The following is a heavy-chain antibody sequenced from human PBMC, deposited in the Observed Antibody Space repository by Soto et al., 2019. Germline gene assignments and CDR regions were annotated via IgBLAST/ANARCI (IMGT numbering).Heavy chain of an antibody. Sequence: GGSLRLSCAASGFTFSSYGMHWVRQAPGKGLGWVAVIWYDGSNKYYADSVKGRFTISRDNSKNTLYLQMNSLRAEDMAVYYCARDLKDIVVVVAATRGDYYYGMDVWGQGTTVTVSS. CDR3: ARDLKDIVVVVAATRGDYYYGMDV. CDR2: IWYDGSNK. J-gene: IGHJ6*02. V-gene: IGHV3-33*01. D-gene: IGHD2-15*01. CDR1: GFTFSSYG.